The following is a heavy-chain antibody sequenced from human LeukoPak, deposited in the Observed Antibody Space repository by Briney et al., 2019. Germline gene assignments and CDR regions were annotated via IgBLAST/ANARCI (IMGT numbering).Heavy chain of an antibody. CDR3: ARDAGYCSSTSCYSWFDP. Sequence: SVKVSCKASGGTFSSYAISWVRQAPGQGLEWMGGIIPIFGTANYAQKFQGRVTITADESTSTAYMELSSLRSEDTDVYYCARDAGYCSSTSCYSWFDPWGQGTLVTVSS. CDR1: GGTFSSYA. V-gene: IGHV1-69*13. J-gene: IGHJ5*02. D-gene: IGHD2-2*01. CDR2: IIPIFGTA.